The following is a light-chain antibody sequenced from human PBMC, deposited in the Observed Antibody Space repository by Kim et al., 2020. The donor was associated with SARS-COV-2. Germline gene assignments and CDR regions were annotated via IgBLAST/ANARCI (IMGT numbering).Light chain of an antibody. CDR1: NIGSKS. V-gene: IGLV3-21*04. J-gene: IGLJ2*01. CDR3: QVWDSSSDHVV. CDR2: YDS. Sequence: SYELTQPPSVSVAPGKTARITCGGNNIGSKSVHWYQQKPGQAPVLVIYYDSDRPSGIPELFSGSNSGNTATLTISRVEAWDEADYYCQVWDSSSDHVVFG.